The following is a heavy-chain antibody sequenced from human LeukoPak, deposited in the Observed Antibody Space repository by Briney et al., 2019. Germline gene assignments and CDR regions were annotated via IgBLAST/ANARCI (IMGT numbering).Heavy chain of an antibody. CDR3: ARGAYYYED. CDR2: ISSSSSTI. V-gene: IGHV3-48*01. Sequence: GGSLRLSCAASGFTFSSHSMNWVRQAPGKGLEWVSYISSSSSTICYADSVKGRFTISRDNAKNSLYLQMSSLRAEDTAVYYCARGAYYYEDWGQGTLVTVSS. D-gene: IGHD3-22*01. CDR1: GFTFSSHS. J-gene: IGHJ4*02.